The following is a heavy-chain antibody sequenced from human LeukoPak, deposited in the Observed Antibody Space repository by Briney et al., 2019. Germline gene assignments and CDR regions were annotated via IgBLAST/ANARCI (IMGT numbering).Heavy chain of an antibody. CDR2: IVSDGSDT. CDR1: GFMFSNYW. J-gene: IGHJ5*02. Sequence: GGSLRLSCATSGFMFSNYWMHWVRRAPGKGLVWVSRIVSDGSDTTYADSVRGRFTISRDNAKSTLYLQMNSLRAEDTAVYYCARASPGYWFDPWGQGTLVTVSS. V-gene: IGHV3-74*01. CDR3: ARASPGYWFDP.